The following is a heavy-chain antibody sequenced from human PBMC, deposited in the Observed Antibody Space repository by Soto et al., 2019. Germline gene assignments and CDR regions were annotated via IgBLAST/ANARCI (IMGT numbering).Heavy chain of an antibody. CDR1: GFTFSSYA. V-gene: IGHV3-23*01. Sequence: GGSLRLSCAASGFTFSSYAMSWVRQAPGKGLEWVSAISGSGGSTYYADSVKGRFTISRDNSKNTLYLQMNSLRAEDTAVYYCAKDRLPALTVTQQIHYYYYGMDVWGQGTTVTVSS. CDR3: AKDRLPALTVTQQIHYYYYGMDV. J-gene: IGHJ6*02. CDR2: ISGSGGST. D-gene: IGHD4-17*01.